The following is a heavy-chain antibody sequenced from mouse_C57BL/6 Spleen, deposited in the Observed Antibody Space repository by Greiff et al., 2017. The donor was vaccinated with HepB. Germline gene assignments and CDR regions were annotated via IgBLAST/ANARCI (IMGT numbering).Heavy chain of an antibody. CDR1: GYSFTDYN. CDR3: ARSFFSLYDGYWFAY. CDR2: INPNYGTT. Sequence: EVKLMESGPELVKPGASVKISCKASGYSFTDYNMNWVKQSNGKSLEWIGVINPNYGTTSYNQKFKGKATLTVDQSSSTAYMQLNSLTSEDSAVYYCARSFFSLYDGYWFAYWGQGTLVTVSA. V-gene: IGHV1-39*01. J-gene: IGHJ3*01. D-gene: IGHD2-3*01.